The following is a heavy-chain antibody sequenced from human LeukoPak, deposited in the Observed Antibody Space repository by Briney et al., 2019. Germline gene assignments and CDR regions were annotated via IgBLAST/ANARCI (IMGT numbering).Heavy chain of an antibody. CDR3: ARHFGGYYYDSSGSPGWFDP. J-gene: IGHJ5*02. CDR1: GGSISSGDYY. CDR2: IYYSGNT. D-gene: IGHD3-22*01. Sequence: SQTLSLTCTVSGGSISSGDYYWSWIRQPPGKGLEWIGYIYYSGNTYYNPSLKSRVTISVDTSKNQFSLKLSSVTAADTAVYYCARHFGGYYYDSSGSPGWFDPWGQGTLVTVSS. V-gene: IGHV4-30-4*08.